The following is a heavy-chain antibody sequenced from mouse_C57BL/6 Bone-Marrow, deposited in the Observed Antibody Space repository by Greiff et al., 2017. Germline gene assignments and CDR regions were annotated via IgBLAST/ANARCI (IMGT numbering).Heavy chain of an antibody. CDR2: INPSSGYT. D-gene: IGHD2-4*01. J-gene: IGHJ3*01. V-gene: IGHV1-7*01. Sequence: VMLVESGAELAKPGASVKLSCKASGYTFTSYWMHWVKQRPGQGLEWIGYINPSSGYTKYNQKFKDKATLTADKSSSTAYMQLSSLTYEDSAVYYCAGIYYDYDGAYWGQGTLVTVSA. CDR3: AGIYYDYDGAY. CDR1: GYTFTSYW.